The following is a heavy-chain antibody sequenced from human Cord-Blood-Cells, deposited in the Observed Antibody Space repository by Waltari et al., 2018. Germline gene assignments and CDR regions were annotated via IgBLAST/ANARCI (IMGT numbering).Heavy chain of an antibody. V-gene: IGHV3-30-3*01. D-gene: IGHD2-2*01. CDR2: ISYDGSNK. CDR3: ARDSRETGLFDY. Sequence: QVQLVESGGGVVQPGRSLRLSWAASGFTFSSYAVLWVRQAPGKGLEWVAVISYDGSNKYYADSVKGRFTISRDNSKNTLYLQMNSLRAEDTAVYYCARDSRETGLFDYWGQGTLVTVSS. CDR1: GFTFSSYA. J-gene: IGHJ4*02.